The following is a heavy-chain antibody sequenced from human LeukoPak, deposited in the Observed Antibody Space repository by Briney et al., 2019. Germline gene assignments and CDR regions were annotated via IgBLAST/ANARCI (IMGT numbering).Heavy chain of an antibody. Sequence: PSETLSLTCTVSGYSISSGYYWGWIRQPPGKGLEWIGSIYHSGSTYYNPSLKSRVTISVDTSKNQFSLKLSSVTAADTAVYYCASSSYDFWSGYYSVYNWFDPWGQGTLVTVSS. D-gene: IGHD3-3*01. CDR1: GYSISSGYY. CDR2: IYHSGST. J-gene: IGHJ5*02. V-gene: IGHV4-38-2*02. CDR3: ASSSYDFWSGYYSVYNWFDP.